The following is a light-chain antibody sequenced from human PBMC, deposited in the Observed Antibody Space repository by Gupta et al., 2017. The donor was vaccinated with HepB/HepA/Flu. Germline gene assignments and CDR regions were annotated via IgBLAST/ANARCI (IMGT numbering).Light chain of an antibody. CDR3: LLYYGGARV. CDR1: TGAVTSGYY. CDR2: STN. V-gene: IGLV7-43*01. Sequence: QAVVTQEPSLTVSPGGTVTLTCASSTGAVTSGYYPNWFQQKPGQAPRTLIYSTNQKHSWTPARFSGSLLGGKAALTLSGVQPEDEAEYYCLLYYGGARVFGGGTKLTVL. J-gene: IGLJ3*02.